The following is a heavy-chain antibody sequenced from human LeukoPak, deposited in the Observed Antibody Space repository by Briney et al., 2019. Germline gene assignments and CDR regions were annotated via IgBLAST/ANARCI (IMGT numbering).Heavy chain of an antibody. CDR2: ISGSSSYT. Sequence: GGSLRLSCAASGFSFSDYYMSWISQAPGKGLEWVSYISGSSSYTEYADSVKGRFTISRDNDKNSLYLQMNSLRAEDTAVYYCARTLVAAPGSKGGPWGQGTLVTVSS. CDR3: ARTLVAAPGSKGGP. CDR1: GFSFSDYY. D-gene: IGHD6-13*01. V-gene: IGHV3-11*03. J-gene: IGHJ5*02.